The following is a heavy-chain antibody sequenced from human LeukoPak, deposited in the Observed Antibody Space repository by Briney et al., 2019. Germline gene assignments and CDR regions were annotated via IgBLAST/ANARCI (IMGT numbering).Heavy chain of an antibody. CDR2: IKQDGSEK. Sequence: GGSLRLSCAASGFTFSSYWMSWVRQAPGKGLEWVANIKQDGSEKYYVDSVKGRFTISRDNAKNSLYLQMNSLRAEDTAVYYCAREYSRITMVRGVTREPFDYWGQGTLVTVSS. J-gene: IGHJ4*02. CDR1: GFTFSSYW. CDR3: AREYSRITMVRGVTREPFDY. V-gene: IGHV3-7*01. D-gene: IGHD3-10*01.